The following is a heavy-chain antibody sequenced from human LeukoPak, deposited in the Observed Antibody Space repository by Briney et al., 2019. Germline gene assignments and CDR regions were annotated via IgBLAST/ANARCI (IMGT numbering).Heavy chain of an antibody. V-gene: IGHV3-23*01. Sequence: GGSLRLSCAASGFSFSSFAMSWVRQAPGKGLEWVSAITGSGSNTYYADSVKGRFTISRDNSKNALYLQMNSMRADDTAVYYCARRTALEQYFDYWGQGTLVTVSS. CDR3: ARRTALEQYFDY. J-gene: IGHJ4*02. CDR1: GFSFSSFA. D-gene: IGHD1/OR15-1a*01. CDR2: ITGSGSNT.